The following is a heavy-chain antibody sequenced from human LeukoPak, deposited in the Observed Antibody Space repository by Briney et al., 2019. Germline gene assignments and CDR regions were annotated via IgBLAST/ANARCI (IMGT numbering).Heavy chain of an antibody. CDR2: INHSGYT. J-gene: IGHJ4*02. CDR3: TRSVAGHPD. Sequence: SETLSLTCAVSGVPFSNYYWSWVRQSPTKGLEWIGEINHSGYTNYNPSLKSRVTISIGTSKNQFSLMLTSVTAADTAVYYCTRSVAGHPDWGQGTLVTVSS. V-gene: IGHV4-34*01. D-gene: IGHD6-19*01. CDR1: GVPFSNYY.